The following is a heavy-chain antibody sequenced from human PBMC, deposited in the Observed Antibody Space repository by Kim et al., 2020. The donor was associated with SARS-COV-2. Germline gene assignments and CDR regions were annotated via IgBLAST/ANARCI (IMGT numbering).Heavy chain of an antibody. CDR1: GYTFTSYG. CDR2: ISAYNGNT. CDR3: ARELTDYDILTGYEIYYGMDV. D-gene: IGHD3-9*01. J-gene: IGHJ6*02. V-gene: IGHV1-18*01. Sequence: ASVKVSCKASGYTFTSYGISWVRQAPGQGLEWMGWISAYNGNTNYAQKIQGRVTMTTDTSTSTAYMELRSLRSDDTAVYYCARELTDYDILTGYEIYYGMDVWGQGTTVTVSS.